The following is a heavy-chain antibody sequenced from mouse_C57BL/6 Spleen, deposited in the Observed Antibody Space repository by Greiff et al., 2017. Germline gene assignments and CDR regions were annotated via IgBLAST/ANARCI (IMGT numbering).Heavy chain of an antibody. V-gene: IGHV1-42*01. J-gene: IGHJ3*01. CDR2: INPSTGGT. CDR1: GYSFTGYY. Sequence: VQLKQSGPELVKPGASVKISCKASGYSFTGYYMNWVKQSPEKSLEWIGEINPSTGGTTYNQKFKAKATLTVDKSSSTAYMQLKSLTSEDSAVYYCALYYYGSSYEAWFAYWGQGTLVTVSA. CDR3: ALYYYGSSYEAWFAY. D-gene: IGHD1-1*01.